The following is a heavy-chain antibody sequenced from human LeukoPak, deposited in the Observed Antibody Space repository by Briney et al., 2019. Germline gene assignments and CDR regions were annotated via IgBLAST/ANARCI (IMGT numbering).Heavy chain of an antibody. J-gene: IGHJ4*02. V-gene: IGHV3-30-3*01. CDR1: GFHFNSHA. Sequence: GSLRLPCATSGFHFNSHAMHRVRQAPGQGLEWVASISYDGSNKYYADSVKGRFIISRDDSKNALYLQMNSLRAEDTAAYFCAKVGDGYYFDYWGQGTVVTVSS. CDR2: ISYDGSNK. D-gene: IGHD5-24*01. CDR3: AKVGDGYYFDY.